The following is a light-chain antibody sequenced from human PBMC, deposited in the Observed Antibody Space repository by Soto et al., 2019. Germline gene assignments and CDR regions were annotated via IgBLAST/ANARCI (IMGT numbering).Light chain of an antibody. Sequence: DIPLTQSPSSLSASVGDRVTITCRASQAISTYLVWYQQKPGTVPKLLIFAASPLQSGVPSRFSGSGSGTDFTLTISSLQPEDVATYYCQNYNGSPWTFGQGTKVEIK. CDR2: AAS. J-gene: IGKJ1*01. CDR1: QAISTY. V-gene: IGKV1-27*01. CDR3: QNYNGSPWT.